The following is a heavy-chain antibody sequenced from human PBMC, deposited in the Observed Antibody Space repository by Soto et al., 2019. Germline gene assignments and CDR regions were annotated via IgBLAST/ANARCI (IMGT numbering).Heavy chain of an antibody. D-gene: IGHD4-17*01. CDR2: IKSKTDGGAI. J-gene: IGHJ4*02. CDR1: GFTFRNAW. V-gene: IGHV3-15*01. CDR3: AVYGGEGALDS. Sequence: EVQLVESGGGLVKPGGSLRLSCAASGFTFRNAWMSWVRHAPGKGLEWVGRIKSKTDGGAIDYAAPVKGRFTLSRDDSKNMLYLQMNSLKTEDTAVYYCAVYGGEGALDSWGQGTLVTVSS.